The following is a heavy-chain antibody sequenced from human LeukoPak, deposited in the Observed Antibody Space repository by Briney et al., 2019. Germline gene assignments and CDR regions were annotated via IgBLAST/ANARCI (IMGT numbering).Heavy chain of an antibody. CDR1: GGSISSHY. D-gene: IGHD4-11*01. Sequence: SETLSLTCTVSGGSISSHYWSWIRQLPGKGLEWIGYIYYSRNTNYNPSLKSRVTIPVDTSKNQFSLKLTSVTAADTAVYYCARGDYSDYRYFQHWGQGTLVTVSS. CDR3: ARGDYSDYRYFQH. CDR2: IYYSRNT. V-gene: IGHV4-59*11. J-gene: IGHJ1*01.